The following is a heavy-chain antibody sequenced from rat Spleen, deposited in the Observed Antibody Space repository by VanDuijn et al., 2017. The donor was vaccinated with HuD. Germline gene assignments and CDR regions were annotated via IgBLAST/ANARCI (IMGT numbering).Heavy chain of an antibody. D-gene: IGHD1-2*01. CDR2: ISYSDGGT. CDR3: ARPDYSRFDY. J-gene: IGHJ2*01. V-gene: IGHV5-25*01. CDR1: GFTFSNYD. Sequence: EVQLVESGGGLVQPGRSMRLSCAASGFTFSNYDMAWVRQAPKRGLEWVATISYSDGGTNYRDSVKGRFTISRDNAKSTLYLQMDSLRSEDTATYYCARPDYSRFDYWGQGVMVTVSS.